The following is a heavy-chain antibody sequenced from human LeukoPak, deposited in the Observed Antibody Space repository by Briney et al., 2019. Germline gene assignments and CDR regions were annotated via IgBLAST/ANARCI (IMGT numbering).Heavy chain of an antibody. D-gene: IGHD5-12*01. CDR3: ARGRGASDF. CDR2: IYSGGST. V-gene: IGHV3-53*01. J-gene: IGHJ4*02. CDR1: GFTVSSNY. Sequence: PGGSLRLSYAASGFTVSSNYMSWVRQAPGKGLEWVSVIYSGGSTYYADSVKGRFTISRDNSKNTLYLQMNGLRAEDTAVYYCARGRGASDFWGQGTLVTVSS.